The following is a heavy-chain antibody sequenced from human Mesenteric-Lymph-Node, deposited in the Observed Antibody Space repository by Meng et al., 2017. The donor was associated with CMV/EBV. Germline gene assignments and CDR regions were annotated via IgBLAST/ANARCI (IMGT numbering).Heavy chain of an antibody. CDR3: ARVTRGWFDS. Sequence: SETLSLTCAVSGGSITGYYWSWIRQPPGKGLEWVGYIFYTGDTGYNPSLKSRVTISVDTSKNQFSLRLNSVTAADTAVYYCARVTRGWFDSWGQGALVTVSS. J-gene: IGHJ5*01. CDR1: GGSITGYY. V-gene: IGHV4-59*12. D-gene: IGHD2-2*01. CDR2: IFYTGDT.